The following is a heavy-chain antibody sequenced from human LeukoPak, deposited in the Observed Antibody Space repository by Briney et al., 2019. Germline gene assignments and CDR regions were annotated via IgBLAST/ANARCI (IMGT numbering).Heavy chain of an antibody. V-gene: IGHV1-18*01. CDR2: ISAYNGNT. D-gene: IGHD2-15*01. CDR3: ARDGCRYCSGGSWYPASYYYYMDV. J-gene: IGHJ6*03. CDR1: GYTFTSYG. Sequence: GASVKVSCKASGYTFTSYGISWVRQAPGQGLEWMGWISAYNGNTNYAQKLQGRVTMTTDTSTSTAYMELRSLRSDDTAVYYCARDGCRYCSGGSWYPASYYYYMDVWGKGTTVTISS.